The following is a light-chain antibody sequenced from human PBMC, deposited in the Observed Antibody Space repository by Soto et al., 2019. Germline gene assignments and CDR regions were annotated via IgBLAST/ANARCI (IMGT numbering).Light chain of an antibody. CDR2: EAS. V-gene: IGKV1-33*01. CDR3: QQSDSLPIT. Sequence: DIPMTQSPSSLSASVGDRVTITCRARQDISNYLNWYQQRPGKAPKLLIYEASNLERGVPSRFSGTRSGTHFTFAITSLQPEDVATYYCQQSDSLPITFGQGTRLEI. J-gene: IGKJ5*01. CDR1: QDISNY.